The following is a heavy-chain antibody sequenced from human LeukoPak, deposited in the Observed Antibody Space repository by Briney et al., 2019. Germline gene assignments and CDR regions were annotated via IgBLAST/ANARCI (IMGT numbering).Heavy chain of an antibody. CDR2: ISPSGYTYNSP. Sequence: ASETLSLTCSVGGGSITNGHWSWLRQSSGKGLEWIGYISPSGYTYNSPYYNPSLKSRVSISMDKSTNQFSLRLNSVTAADTALYYCARLDFYYYFTDVWGRGTTVTVSS. V-gene: IGHV4-4*08. CDR3: ARLDFYYYFTDV. CDR1: GGSITNGH. J-gene: IGHJ6*03.